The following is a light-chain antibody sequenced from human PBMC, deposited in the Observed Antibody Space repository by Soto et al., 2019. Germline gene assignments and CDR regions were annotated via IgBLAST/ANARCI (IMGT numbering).Light chain of an antibody. CDR1: QNISNY. J-gene: IGKJ4*01. Sequence: IHMTHSPSSLSASVLYRVSITCLASQNISNYLNWYQQKPGKAPKVLIYAASSLQSGVPSRFSGSGSGTDFTLTISSLQPEDFASYFCQHSFNTPLTFGGGTKVDIK. CDR2: AAS. V-gene: IGKV1-39*01. CDR3: QHSFNTPLT.